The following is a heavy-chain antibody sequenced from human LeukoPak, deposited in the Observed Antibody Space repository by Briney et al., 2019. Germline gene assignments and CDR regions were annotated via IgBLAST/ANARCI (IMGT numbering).Heavy chain of an antibody. J-gene: IGHJ4*02. V-gene: IGHV3-30*18. D-gene: IGHD5/OR15-5a*01. CDR2: ISSDGRNK. Sequence: PGRSLRLSCAASGFIFSSYGMHWVRQAPGKGLEWVAVISSDGRNKYYADSVKGRFTISRDNSKNTLYLQMNSLRVEDTAVYYCAKDALILRVSYLDYWGQGTLVTVSS. CDR1: GFIFSSYG. CDR3: AKDALILRVSYLDY.